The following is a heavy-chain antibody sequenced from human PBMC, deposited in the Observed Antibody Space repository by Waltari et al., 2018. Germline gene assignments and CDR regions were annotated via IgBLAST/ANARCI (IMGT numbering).Heavy chain of an antibody. Sequence: EVQLLESGGGLVQPGGSLSLSCQASGFTSLTLAINWVRQAPGKGLGWVSSISVSDATNYADSVKGRFTVSRDYSDNTIHLQMDSLRADDTAVYFCAKPFYNWDDPLHSWGQGAPVTVSS. CDR2: ISVSDAT. CDR3: AKPFYNWDDPLHS. V-gene: IGHV3-23*01. D-gene: IGHD1-20*01. CDR1: GFTSLTLA. J-gene: IGHJ1*01.